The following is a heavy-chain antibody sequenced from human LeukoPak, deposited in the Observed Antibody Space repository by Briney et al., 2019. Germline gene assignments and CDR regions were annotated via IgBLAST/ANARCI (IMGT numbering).Heavy chain of an antibody. J-gene: IGHJ6*02. CDR3: ARLAKSGGFSWSYHGMDV. D-gene: IGHD2-15*01. Sequence: SETLSLTCTVSGDSISSYYWNWIRQPPGKGLEWIGYRYHSGITNYNPSLKSRVTISIDKSKNQFSLKVTSVTAADTAIYYCARLAKSGGFSWSYHGMDVWGQGTTVTVSS. V-gene: IGHV4-59*08. CDR2: RYHSGIT. CDR1: GDSISSYY.